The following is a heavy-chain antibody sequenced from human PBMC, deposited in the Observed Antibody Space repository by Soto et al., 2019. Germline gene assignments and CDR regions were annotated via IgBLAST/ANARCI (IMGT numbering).Heavy chain of an antibody. CDR1: GFTFSDYY. V-gene: IGHV3-11*01. CDR3: ARGGTNSYYYAMDV. CDR2: ISSSAGTI. Sequence: QVQLVESGGGLVRPGGSLRLSCAASGFTFSDYYMSWIRQAPGKGLEWVSYISSSAGTIYYADSVKGRFTISRDNAKNSLYLQMNSLRAEDTAVYHCARGGTNSYYYAMDVWGQGTTVTVSS. J-gene: IGHJ6*02.